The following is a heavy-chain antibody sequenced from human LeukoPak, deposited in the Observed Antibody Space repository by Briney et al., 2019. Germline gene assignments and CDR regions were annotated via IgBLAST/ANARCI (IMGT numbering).Heavy chain of an antibody. CDR1: GLTVSSRY. V-gene: IGHV3-66*01. CDR2: IYSGGST. CDR3: ARGFQDKDGYKSYFES. J-gene: IGHJ4*02. Sequence: PGGSLRLSCAASGLTVSSRYMHWVRQAPGKGMEWVSTIYSGGSTYYAASVKDRFSISRDDSKNTLHLQMSTLSDEDTAVYYCARGFQDKDGYKSYFESWGQGTLVTVSS. D-gene: IGHD5-24*01.